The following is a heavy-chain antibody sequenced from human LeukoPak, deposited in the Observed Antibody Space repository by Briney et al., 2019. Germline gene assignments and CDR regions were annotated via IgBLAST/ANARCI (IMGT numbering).Heavy chain of an antibody. CDR1: EFTLSNYW. J-gene: IGHJ6*02. CDR2: INNDGSST. CDR3: AREKPADYGSGSYDLQYYYFGMDV. V-gene: IGHV3-74*01. D-gene: IGHD3-10*01. Sequence: GGSLRLSCAASEFTLSNYWMHWVRQAPGKGLAWVSRINNDGSSTSYADSVKGRFTVSRDNAKSTVYLQMISLGDEDMAVYYCAREKPADYGSGSYDLQYYYFGMDVWGQGTTVTVSS.